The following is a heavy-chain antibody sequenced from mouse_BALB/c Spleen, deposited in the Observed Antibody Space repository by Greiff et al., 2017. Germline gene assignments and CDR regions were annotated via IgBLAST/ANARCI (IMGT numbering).Heavy chain of an antibody. V-gene: IGHV5-12-1*01. CDR1: GFAFSSYD. Sequence: EVMLVESGGGLVKPGGSLKLSCAASGFAFSSYDMSWVRQTPEKRLEWVAYISSGGGSTYYPDTVKGRFTISRDNAKNTLYLQMSSLKSEDTAMYYCAGRFPFMDYWGQGTSVTVSS. CDR2: ISSGGGST. CDR3: AGRFPFMDY. J-gene: IGHJ4*01.